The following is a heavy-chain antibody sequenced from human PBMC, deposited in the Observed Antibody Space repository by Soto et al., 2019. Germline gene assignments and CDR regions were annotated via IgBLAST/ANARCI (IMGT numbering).Heavy chain of an antibody. CDR2: ISYDGSNK. V-gene: IGHV3-30*18. Sequence: GGSLRLSCAASGFTFSSYGMHWVRQAPGKGLEWVAVISYDGSNKYYADSVKGRFTISRDNSKNTLYLQMNSLRAEDTAVYYCAKDPVSGELFDDYYGMDVWGQGTTVTVSS. CDR3: AKDPVSGELFDDYYGMDV. J-gene: IGHJ6*02. CDR1: GFTFSSYG. D-gene: IGHD3-10*01.